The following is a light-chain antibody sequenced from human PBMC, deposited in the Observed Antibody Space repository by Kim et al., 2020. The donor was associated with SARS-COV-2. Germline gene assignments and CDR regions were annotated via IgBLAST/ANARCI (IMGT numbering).Light chain of an antibody. CDR1: YNY. CDR2: DVS. V-gene: IGLV2-11*01. J-gene: IGLJ2*01. Sequence: YNYVSWYQQHPGKAPKLMIYDVSNRPSGVPDRFSGSKSGNPASLTISGLQAEDEADYYCCSYAGNYEVFGGGTQLTVL. CDR3: CSYAGNYEV.